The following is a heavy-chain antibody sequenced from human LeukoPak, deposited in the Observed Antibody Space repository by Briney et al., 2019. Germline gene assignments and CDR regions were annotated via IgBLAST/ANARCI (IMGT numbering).Heavy chain of an antibody. Sequence: GGSLRLSCAASGFTFSSYAMHWVRQAPGKGLEWVAVISYDGSNKYYADSVKGRFTISRDNSKNTLYLQMNSLRAEDTAVYYCARGRDGYNYKAFDIWGQGTMVTVSS. CDR3: ARGRDGYNYKAFDI. CDR1: GFTFSSYA. CDR2: ISYDGSNK. V-gene: IGHV3-30-3*01. D-gene: IGHD5-24*01. J-gene: IGHJ3*02.